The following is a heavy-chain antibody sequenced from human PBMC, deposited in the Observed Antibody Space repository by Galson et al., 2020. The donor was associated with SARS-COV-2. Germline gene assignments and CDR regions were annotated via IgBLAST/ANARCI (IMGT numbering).Heavy chain of an antibody. CDR3: AKPGLIAAAATAWYLDL. CDR1: GFTFSSYG. V-gene: IGHV3-30*18. CDR2: ISYDGSNK. Sequence: TGGSLRLSCAASGFTFSSYGMHWVRQAPGKGLEWVAVISYDGSNKYYADSVKGRFTISRDNSKNTLYLQMNSLRAEDTAVYYCAKPGLIAAAATAWYLDLWGRGILVTVSS. J-gene: IGHJ2*01. D-gene: IGHD6-13*01.